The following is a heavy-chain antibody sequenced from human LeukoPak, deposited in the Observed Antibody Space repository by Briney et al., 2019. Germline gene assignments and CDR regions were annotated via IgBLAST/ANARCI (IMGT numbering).Heavy chain of an antibody. Sequence: PGGSLRLSCAASGFTFSSYSMNWVRQAPGKGLEWVSLISWDGGSTYYADSVKGRFTISRDNSKNSLYLQMNSLRAEDTALYYCAKDKVGVMDYWGQGTLVTVSS. CDR2: ISWDGGST. D-gene: IGHD3-10*01. CDR3: AKDKVGVMDY. CDR1: GFTFSSYS. V-gene: IGHV3-43D*03. J-gene: IGHJ4*02.